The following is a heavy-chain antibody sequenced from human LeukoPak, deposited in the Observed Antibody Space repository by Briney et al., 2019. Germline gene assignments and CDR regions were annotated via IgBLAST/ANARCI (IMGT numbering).Heavy chain of an antibody. Sequence: PGESLKISCQTSGYSFTGYWVGWVRQMPGKGLEWMGIIYPGDSYTAYSPSFQGQVTISADKSINTAYVQWSSLKASDTAMYYCARTADISTGFGSDHWGQGTLVTVSS. CDR3: ARTADISTGFGSDH. CDR2: IYPGDSYT. V-gene: IGHV5-51*01. J-gene: IGHJ4*02. CDR1: GYSFTGYW. D-gene: IGHD3-9*01.